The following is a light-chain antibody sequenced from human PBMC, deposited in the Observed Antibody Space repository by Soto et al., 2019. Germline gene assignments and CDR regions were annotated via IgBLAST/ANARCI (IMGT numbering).Light chain of an antibody. CDR2: EVS. J-gene: IGLJ1*01. CDR1: SSDVGGYKY. Sequence: QSALTQPASVSGCPGQSITISCTGTSSDVGGYKYVSWYQQHPDKAPKLIIFEVSNRPSGISSRFSGSKSGNTASLTISGLQAEDEADYYCSSYTSSTSYVFGTGTKVTVL. V-gene: IGLV2-14*01. CDR3: SSYTSSTSYV.